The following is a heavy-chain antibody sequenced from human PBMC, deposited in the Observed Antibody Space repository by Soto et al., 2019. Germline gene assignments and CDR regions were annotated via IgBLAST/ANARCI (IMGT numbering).Heavy chain of an antibody. CDR1: SGSINSSNW. Sequence: QVQLQESGPGLVKPSGTLSLTCAVSSGSINSSNWWSWVRQPPGKGLEWIGEIYHSGTTNYNPSLKGRVTIYVGKSKNQFALTLSSVTAADPAMYYCARVVVPAAMAFSGYHYMDVWGKGSTVTVSS. V-gene: IGHV4-4*02. CDR2: IYHSGTT. J-gene: IGHJ6*03. D-gene: IGHD2-2*01. CDR3: ARVVVPAAMAFSGYHYMDV.